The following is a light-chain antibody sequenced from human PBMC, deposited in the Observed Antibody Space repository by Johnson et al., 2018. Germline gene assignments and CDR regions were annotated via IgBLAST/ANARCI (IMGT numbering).Light chain of an antibody. CDR1: SSNIGNNY. CDR3: GTWDSSLSAGNV. V-gene: IGLV1-51*02. Sequence: QSVLTQPPSVSAAPGQKVTISCSGSSSNIGNNYVSWYQQLPGTAPKLLIYENNKRPSGIPDRFSGSKSGTSATLGITGLQTGDEADYYCGTWDSSLSAGNVFGTGHKVTGL. CDR2: ENN. J-gene: IGLJ1*01.